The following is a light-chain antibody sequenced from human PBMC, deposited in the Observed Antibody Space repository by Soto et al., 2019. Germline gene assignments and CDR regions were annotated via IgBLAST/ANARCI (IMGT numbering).Light chain of an antibody. CDR3: SSYTSSSTL. Sequence: LTQPASVSGSPGQSITISCTGTSSDVGGYNYVSWYQQHPGKAPKLMIYAVTDRPSGVSSRFSGSKSGNTASLTISGLQAEDEADYYCSSYTSSSTLFGTGTRSPS. V-gene: IGLV2-14*01. J-gene: IGLJ1*01. CDR2: AVT. CDR1: SSDVGGYNY.